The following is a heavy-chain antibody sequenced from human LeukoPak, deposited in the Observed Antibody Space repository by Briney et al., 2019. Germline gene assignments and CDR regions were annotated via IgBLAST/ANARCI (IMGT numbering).Heavy chain of an antibody. Sequence: GGTLRLSCAASGFTFSNYGMAWVRQAPGKGLEWVSAISSSGGSTYYADSVKGRFTISRDNSKNTLYLQMNSLRAEDTAVYYCARATVGATSSSARYWGQGTLVTVSS. CDR3: ARATVGATSSSARY. D-gene: IGHD1-26*01. CDR1: GFTFSNYG. J-gene: IGHJ4*02. CDR2: ISSSGGST. V-gene: IGHV3-23*01.